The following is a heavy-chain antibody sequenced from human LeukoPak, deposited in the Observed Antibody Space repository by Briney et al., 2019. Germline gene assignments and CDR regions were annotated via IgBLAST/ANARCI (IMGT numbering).Heavy chain of an antibody. V-gene: IGHV4-59*08. Sequence: PSETLSLTCTVSGGSISSYYWSWIRQPPGRGLEWIGYIYYSGSTNYNPSLKSRVTISVDTSKNQFSLKLSSVTAADTAVYYCARRTPKYYYDTWGQGTLVTVSS. D-gene: IGHD3-22*01. CDR1: GGSISSYY. CDR3: ARRTPKYYYDT. J-gene: IGHJ4*02. CDR2: IYYSGST.